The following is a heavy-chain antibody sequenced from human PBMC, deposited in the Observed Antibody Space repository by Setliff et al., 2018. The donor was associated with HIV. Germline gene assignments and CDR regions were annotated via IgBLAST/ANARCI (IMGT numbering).Heavy chain of an antibody. D-gene: IGHD3-10*01. Sequence: QTGGSLRLSCAASGFTFSNYEMSWVRQAPGKGPEWVSYITGSGDTIYYADSVKGRFTMSRDNAKDSVYLQMNTLRVEDTAVYYCASVLRYYGSGSYPFGYWGQGTLVTVSS. CDR1: GFTFSNYE. CDR2: ITGSGDTI. V-gene: IGHV3-48*03. CDR3: ASVLRYYGSGSYPFGY. J-gene: IGHJ4*02.